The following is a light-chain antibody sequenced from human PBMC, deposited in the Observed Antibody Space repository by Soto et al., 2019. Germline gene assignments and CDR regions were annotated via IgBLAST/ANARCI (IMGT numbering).Light chain of an antibody. CDR1: QSVSSY. J-gene: IGKJ5*01. V-gene: IGKV3-11*01. CDR2: DAS. Sequence: EIVLTQSPATLSLSPGERATLSCRASQSVSSYLAWYQQKPGQAPRLLIYDASNRATGIPARFSGSGSGKDFTLTISSLEPEDFAVYYCQQRSNWPLITFGQGTRLEI. CDR3: QQRSNWPLIT.